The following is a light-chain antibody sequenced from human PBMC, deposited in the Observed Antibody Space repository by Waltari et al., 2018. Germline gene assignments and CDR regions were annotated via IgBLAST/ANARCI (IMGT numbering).Light chain of an antibody. Sequence: SYVVTQPPSVSGAPGQTARITCAGDKIGTQSVHWYQQKPGQAPVLVMYDDTDRPPGIPGRFSGSSSGNTATLTIRRVEAGDEADYYSQVWDSTSDPLFGVGTKLTVL. V-gene: IGLV3-21*02. J-gene: IGLJ2*01. CDR1: KIGTQS. CDR3: QVWDSTSDPL. CDR2: DDT.